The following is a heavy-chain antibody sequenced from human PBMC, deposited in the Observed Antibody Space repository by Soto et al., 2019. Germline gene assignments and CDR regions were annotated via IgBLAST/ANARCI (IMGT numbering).Heavy chain of an antibody. CDR1: GFTFDDYA. Sequence: GGSLRLSCAASGFTFDDYAMHWVRQAPGKGLEWVSLISWDGSSTYYADSVKGRFTISRDNSKNSLYLQMNRLRAEDTALYYCAKDGYCSSTSCYSWGYYYYGMDVWGQGTTVTVSS. CDR2: ISWDGSST. D-gene: IGHD2-2*02. CDR3: AKDGYCSSTSCYSWGYYYYGMDV. V-gene: IGHV3-43D*04. J-gene: IGHJ6*02.